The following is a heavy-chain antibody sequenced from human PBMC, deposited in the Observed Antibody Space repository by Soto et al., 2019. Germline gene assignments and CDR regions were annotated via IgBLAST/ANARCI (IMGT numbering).Heavy chain of an antibody. Sequence: ASVKVSCKASGDTFNSYGITWVRQAPGQGLEWMGGIIPKFGITNYAQKFQGRVTITADESTSTAYMELSSLRSEDTAVYYCAREGDNWFDPWAQGTLVTV. CDR2: IIPKFGIT. J-gene: IGHJ5*02. CDR1: GDTFNSYG. CDR3: AREGDNWFDP. V-gene: IGHV1-69*13.